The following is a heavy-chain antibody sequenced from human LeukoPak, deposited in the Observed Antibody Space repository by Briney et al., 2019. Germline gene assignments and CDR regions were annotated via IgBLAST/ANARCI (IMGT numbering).Heavy chain of an antibody. CDR2: INPSGGST. D-gene: IGHD6-19*01. CDR3: ARYSVAGTGSEYFQH. CDR1: GYTFTSYY. Sequence: ASVKVSCKASGYTFTSYYMHWMRQAPGQGLEWMGIINPSGGSTSYAQKFQGRVTMTRDTSTSTVYMELSSLRSEDTAVYYCARYSVAGTGSEYFQHWGQGTLVTVSS. J-gene: IGHJ1*01. V-gene: IGHV1-46*01.